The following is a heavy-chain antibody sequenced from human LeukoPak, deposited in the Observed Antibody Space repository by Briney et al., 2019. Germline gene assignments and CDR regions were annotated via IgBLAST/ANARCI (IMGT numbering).Heavy chain of an antibody. CDR1: GFXFSSYA. CDR3: AKDRVSYGDYVLDC. Sequence: GGSLRLSCAASGFXFSSYAINWVRQVPGKGLEWVSSIGNSGGATYYADSVKGRFTVSRDNSKNTLYLQMNSLRADDTAVYYCAKDRVSYGDYVLDCWGQGTLVTVSS. D-gene: IGHD4-17*01. J-gene: IGHJ4*02. CDR2: IGNSGGAT. V-gene: IGHV3-23*01.